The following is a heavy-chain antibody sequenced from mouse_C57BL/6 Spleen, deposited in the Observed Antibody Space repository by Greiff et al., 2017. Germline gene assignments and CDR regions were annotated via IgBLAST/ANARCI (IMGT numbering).Heavy chain of an antibody. V-gene: IGHV14-4*01. J-gene: IGHJ2*01. Sequence: VQLKESGAELVRPGASVKLSCTASGFNIKDDYMHWVKQRPEQGLEWIGWIDPENGDTEYASKFQGKATITADTSSNTAYLQLSSLTSEDTAVYYCTTDGYYSSYWGQGTTLTVSS. CDR3: TTDGYYSSY. CDR2: IDPENGDT. D-gene: IGHD1-1*01. CDR1: GFNIKDDY.